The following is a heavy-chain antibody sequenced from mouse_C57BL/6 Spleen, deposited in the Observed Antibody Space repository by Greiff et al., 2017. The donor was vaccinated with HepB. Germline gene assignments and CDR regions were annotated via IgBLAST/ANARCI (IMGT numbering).Heavy chain of an antibody. V-gene: IGHV1-82*01. CDR3: ARETTVSFDY. CDR2: IYPGDGDT. J-gene: IGHJ2*01. Sequence: VQLQQSGPELVKPGASVKISCKASGYAFSSSWMNWVKQRPGKGLEWIGRIYPGDGDTNYNGKFKGKATLTADKSSSTAYMQLSSLTSEDSAVYFCARETTVSFDYWGQGTTLTVSS. CDR1: GYAFSSSW. D-gene: IGHD1-1*01.